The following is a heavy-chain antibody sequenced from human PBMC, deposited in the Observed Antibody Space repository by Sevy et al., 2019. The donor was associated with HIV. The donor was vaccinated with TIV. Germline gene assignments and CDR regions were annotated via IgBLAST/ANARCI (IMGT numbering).Heavy chain of an antibody. J-gene: IGHJ6*03. CDR1: GFTFSSYA. Sequence: GGSLRLSCAASGFTFSSYAMSWVRQAPGKGLEWVSAISGSGGSTYYADSVKGRFTISRDNSKNTLYLQMNSLRAGDTAVYYCAKDGYKPSVGDENYYYYYMDVWGKGITVTVSS. CDR2: ISGSGGST. CDR3: AKDGYKPSVGDENYYYYYMDV. V-gene: IGHV3-23*01. D-gene: IGHD1-20*01.